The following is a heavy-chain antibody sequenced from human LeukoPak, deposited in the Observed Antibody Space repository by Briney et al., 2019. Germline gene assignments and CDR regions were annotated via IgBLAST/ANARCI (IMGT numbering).Heavy chain of an antibody. D-gene: IGHD6-19*01. V-gene: IGHV3-23*01. CDR2: ISHSGRST. J-gene: IGHJ4*02. CDR1: GFIFSYFD. CDR3: AKAVAVALDY. Sequence: GGSLRLSCAASGFIFSYFDMSWVRQAPGKGLEWVSAISHSGRSTYYADSVKGRFTISRDNSKNTLYLEMNSLRADDTAVYYCAKAVAVALDYWGQGTLVTVSS.